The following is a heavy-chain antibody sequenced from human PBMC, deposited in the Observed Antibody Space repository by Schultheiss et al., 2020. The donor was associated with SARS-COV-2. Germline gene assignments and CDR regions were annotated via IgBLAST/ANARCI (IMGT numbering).Heavy chain of an antibody. V-gene: IGHV2-5*02. J-gene: IGHJ4*02. CDR2: IYWDDDK. CDR3: AHRGPYNFWSGYHDYFDY. CDR1: GFSLSTTGEG. D-gene: IGHD3-3*01. Sequence: SGPTLVKPTQTLTLTCTFSGFSLSTTGEGVGWIRQPPGKALEWLAFIYWDDDKRYSPSLETRLTITRDTSKNQVVLTMTNMKPVDTATYYCAHRGPYNFWSGYHDYFDYWGQGTLVTVSS.